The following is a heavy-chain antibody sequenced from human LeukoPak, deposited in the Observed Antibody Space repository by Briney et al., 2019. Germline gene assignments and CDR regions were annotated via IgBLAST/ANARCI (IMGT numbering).Heavy chain of an antibody. CDR1: GFTFSSYG. J-gene: IGHJ6*02. CDR3: AKDETYSSSWYVYYYYGMDV. D-gene: IGHD6-13*01. Sequence: GGSLRLSCAASGFTFSSYGMHWVRQAPGKGLEWVAVISYDGSNKYYADSVKGRFTISRDNSKNTLYLQMNSLRAEDTAEYYCAKDETYSSSWYVYYYYGMDVWGQGTTVTVSS. V-gene: IGHV3-30*18. CDR2: ISYDGSNK.